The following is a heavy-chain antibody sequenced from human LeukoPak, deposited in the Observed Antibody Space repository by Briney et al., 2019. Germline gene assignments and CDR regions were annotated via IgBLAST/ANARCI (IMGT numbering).Heavy chain of an antibody. Sequence: SETLSLTCSVYGGSFSGYYWSWIRQPPGKGLEWIGEINHSGSTNYNPSLKSRVTISVDTSKNQFSLNLSSVTAADTALYYCARDRPGSYFDYWGQGTLVTVSS. J-gene: IGHJ4*02. CDR2: INHSGST. CDR1: GGSFSGYY. D-gene: IGHD1-26*01. V-gene: IGHV4-34*01. CDR3: ARDRPGSYFDY.